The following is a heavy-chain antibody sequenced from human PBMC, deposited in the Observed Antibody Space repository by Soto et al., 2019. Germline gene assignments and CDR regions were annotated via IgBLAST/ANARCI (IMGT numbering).Heavy chain of an antibody. J-gene: IGHJ4*02. CDR2: IDIFSATI. Sequence: GGSLRLSCAASGFTFSDYFMSWIRQAPGKGLEWVSYIDIFSATIYYADSVKGRFTISRDNAKNSLYLQMNSLRDEDTAVYYCARDGVAEIDYWGQGTLVTVSS. D-gene: IGHD2-15*01. V-gene: IGHV3-11*04. CDR3: ARDGVAEIDY. CDR1: GFTFSDYF.